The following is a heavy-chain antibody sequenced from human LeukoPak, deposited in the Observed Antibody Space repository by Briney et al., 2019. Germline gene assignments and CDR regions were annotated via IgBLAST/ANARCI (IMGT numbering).Heavy chain of an antibody. CDR2: INHSGST. V-gene: IGHV4-34*01. CDR1: GGSFSGYY. D-gene: IGHD5-18*01. J-gene: IGHJ6*02. Sequence: SETLSLTCAVYGGSFSGYYWSWIRQPPGKGLEWIGEINHSGSTNYNPSLKSRVTISVDTSKNQFSLKLSSVTAADTAVYYCARGPKYSYGYYYYYYGMDVWDQGTTVTVSS. CDR3: ARGPKYSYGYYYYYYGMDV.